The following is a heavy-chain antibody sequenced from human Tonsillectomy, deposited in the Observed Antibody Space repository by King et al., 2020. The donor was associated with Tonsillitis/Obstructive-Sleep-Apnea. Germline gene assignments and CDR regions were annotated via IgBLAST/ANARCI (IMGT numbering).Heavy chain of an antibody. CDR2: IYPGDSDT. Sequence: QLVQSGAEVKKPGESLKISCKVSGYKFTNFWIGWVRQMPGKGLEWMGIIYPGDSDTRYSPSFQGQVTISVDKSIGTAYLQWSGLKASDTATYYCARQVAGFYFLDPRGPGTLVTVSP. CDR1: GYKFTNFW. V-gene: IGHV5-51*01. CDR3: ARQVAGFYFLDP. D-gene: IGHD2/OR15-2a*01. J-gene: IGHJ5*02.